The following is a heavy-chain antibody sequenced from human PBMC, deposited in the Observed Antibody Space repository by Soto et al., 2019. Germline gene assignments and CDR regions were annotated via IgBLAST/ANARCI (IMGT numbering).Heavy chain of an antibody. CDR1: GFTFSDYY. J-gene: IGHJ4*02. CDR2: ISSSGSTI. V-gene: IGHV3-11*01. D-gene: IGHD3-3*01. CDR3: ARDERFLEWLQPYLDY. Sequence: PGGSLRLSCAASGFTFSDYYMSWIRQAPGKGLEWVSYISSSGSTIYYADSVKGRFTISRDNAKNSLYLQMNSLRAEDTAVYYCARDERFLEWLQPYLDYWGQGTLVTVSS.